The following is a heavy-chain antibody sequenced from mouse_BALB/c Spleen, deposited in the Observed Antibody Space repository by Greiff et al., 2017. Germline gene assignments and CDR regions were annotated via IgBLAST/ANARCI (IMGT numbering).Heavy chain of an antibody. V-gene: IGHV5-17*02. CDR2: ISSGSSTI. J-gene: IGHJ2*01. CDR1: GFTFSSFG. CDR3: AREGTTTATLYFDY. Sequence: EVKLMESGGGLVQPGGSRKLSCAASGFTFSSFGMHWVRQAPEKGLEWVAYISSGSSTIYYADTVKGRFTISRDNPKNTLFLQMTSLRSEDTAMYYCAREGTTTATLYFDYWGQGTTLTVSS. D-gene: IGHD1-2*01.